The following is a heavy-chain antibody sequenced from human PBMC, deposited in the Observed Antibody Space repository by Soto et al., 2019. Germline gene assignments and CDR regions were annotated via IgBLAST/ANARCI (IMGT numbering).Heavy chain of an antibody. V-gene: IGHV1-69*01. Sequence: QVQMVQSGAEVKKPGSSARVSCKVSGGTFSRHSISWVRQAPGQGLEWMGGIIPIFDATQYAQKFQGRLTITADESTTTFHMDLSGLRPEDTAIYYCARDLVSVRGSWGQGTLVTVS. D-gene: IGHD1-26*01. J-gene: IGHJ4*02. CDR3: ARDLVSVRGS. CDR2: IIPIFDAT. CDR1: GGTFSRHS.